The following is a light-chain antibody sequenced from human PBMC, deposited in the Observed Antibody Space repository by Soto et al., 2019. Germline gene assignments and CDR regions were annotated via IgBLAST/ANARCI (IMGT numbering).Light chain of an antibody. CDR3: QLYGTSPLT. J-gene: IGKJ4*01. V-gene: IGKV3-20*01. Sequence: EIVLTQSPGTLSLSPGERATLSCGASQSVSSNYLAWYQQKPGQGPRLLIYGASTRATAIPDRFSGSGSGTDFTLTITRLEPEDFAVYYCQLYGTSPLTFGGGTKIEIK. CDR1: QSVSSNY. CDR2: GAS.